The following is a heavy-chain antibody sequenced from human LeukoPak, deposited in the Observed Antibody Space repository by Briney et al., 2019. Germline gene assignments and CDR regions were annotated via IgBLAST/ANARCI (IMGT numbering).Heavy chain of an antibody. V-gene: IGHV3-49*04. CDR2: IRSKAYGGTT. J-gene: IGHJ4*02. Sequence: QSGGSLRLSCVTSGITFSNYYMSWVRQAPGKGLEWVGFIRSKAYGGTTEYAASVKGRFTISRDDSKSIAYLQMNSLKTEDTAVYYCTRDCSDDYGDYHYYFDYWGQGTLVTVSS. CDR1: GITFSNYY. D-gene: IGHD4-17*01. CDR3: TRDCSDDYGDYHYYFDY.